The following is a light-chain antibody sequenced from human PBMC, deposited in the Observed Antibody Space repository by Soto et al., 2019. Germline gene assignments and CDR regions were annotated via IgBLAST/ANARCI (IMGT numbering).Light chain of an antibody. CDR3: QQYNSYPLT. CDR1: QSISSW. J-gene: IGKJ4*01. CDR2: KES. V-gene: IGKV1-5*03. Sequence: DIQMTQSPSTLSASVGDRVTITCRASQSISSWLAWYQQKPGKAPKLLIYKESSLESGVPTRFRGSGSGTEFTLTISSLQPDDCAIYYCQQYNSYPLTFGGGTKVEIK.